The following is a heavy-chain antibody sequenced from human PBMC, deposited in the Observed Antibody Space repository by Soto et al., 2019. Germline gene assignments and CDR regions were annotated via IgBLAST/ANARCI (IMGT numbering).Heavy chain of an antibody. V-gene: IGHV4-4*07. CDR3: VRNGTKTLRDWFDP. D-gene: IGHD1-1*01. CDR2: IYATGTT. Sequence: QVQLQESGPGLVKPSETLSLTCTVSGASISGFYWSWIRKSAGKGLEWIGRIYATGTTDYNPYLKSRVMMSVDTSKKPFSLKLRSVTAADTAVYYCVRNGTKTLRDWFDPWGQGISVTVSS. CDR1: GASISGFY. J-gene: IGHJ5*02.